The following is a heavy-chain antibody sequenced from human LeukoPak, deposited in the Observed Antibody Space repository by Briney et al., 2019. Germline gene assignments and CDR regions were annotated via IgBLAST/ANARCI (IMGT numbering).Heavy chain of an antibody. CDR1: GFTFSSYG. Sequence: GGSLRLSCAASGFTFSSYGMHWVRQAPGKGLEWVAVISYDGSDKYYADSVKGRFTISRDNSKNTQYLQMNSLRAEDTAVYYCAKDLYSGYDGGPDYWGQGTLVTVSS. J-gene: IGHJ4*02. V-gene: IGHV3-30*18. CDR2: ISYDGSDK. D-gene: IGHD5-12*01. CDR3: AKDLYSGYDGGPDY.